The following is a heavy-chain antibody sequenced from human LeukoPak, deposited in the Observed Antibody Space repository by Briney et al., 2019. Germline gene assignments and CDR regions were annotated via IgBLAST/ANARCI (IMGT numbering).Heavy chain of an antibody. V-gene: IGHV1-18*01. CDR1: GYTFTSYG. Sequence: ASVKVSCKASGYTFTSYGISWVRQAPGQGLEWMGWISAYNGNTNYAQKLQGRVTMTTDTSTSTAYMELRSLRSDDTAVYYCARGIRRGYSGPMYYFDYWGQGTLVNVSS. D-gene: IGHD5-12*01. CDR2: ISAYNGNT. CDR3: ARGIRRGYSGPMYYFDY. J-gene: IGHJ4*02.